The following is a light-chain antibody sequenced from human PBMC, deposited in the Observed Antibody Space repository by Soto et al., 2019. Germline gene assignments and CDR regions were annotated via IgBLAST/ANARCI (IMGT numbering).Light chain of an antibody. CDR3: QSYDSSLSGSGV. V-gene: IGLV1-40*01. CDR2: GNN. CDR1: SSNIGAGYD. Sequence: QSVLTQPPSVSGAPGQRVTISCAGSSSNIGAGYDVHWYQQLPGTAPKLLINGNNNRPSGVPDRFSGSKSGTSASLAITGLQAEDEAEYYCQSYDSSLSGSGVFGGGTKVTVL. J-gene: IGLJ2*01.